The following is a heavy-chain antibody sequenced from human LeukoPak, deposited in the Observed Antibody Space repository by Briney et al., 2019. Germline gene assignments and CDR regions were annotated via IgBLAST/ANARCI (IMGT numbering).Heavy chain of an antibody. CDR1: GGSISSYY. V-gene: IGHV4-59*01. CDR3: ARVYRALNYGFWSGHDAFDI. D-gene: IGHD3-3*01. J-gene: IGHJ3*02. Sequence: KASETLSLTCTVSGGSISSYYWSWIRQPPGKGLEWIGYIYYSGSTNYNPSLKSRVTISVDTSKNQFSLKLSSVTAADTAVYYCARVYRALNYGFWSGHDAFDIWGQGTMVTVSS. CDR2: IYYSGST.